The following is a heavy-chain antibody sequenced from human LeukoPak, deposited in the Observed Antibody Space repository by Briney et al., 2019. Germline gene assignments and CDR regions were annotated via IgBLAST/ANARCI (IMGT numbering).Heavy chain of an antibody. Sequence: SETLSLTCTVSGGSISSGGYYWSWIRQHPGKGLEWIGYIYYSGSTHYNPSLKSRVTISVDTSKNQFSLKLSSVTAADTAVYYCASQGESLSFDYWGQGTLVTVSS. CDR3: ASQGESLSFDY. V-gene: IGHV4-31*03. J-gene: IGHJ4*02. CDR1: GGSISSGGYY. CDR2: IYYSGST. D-gene: IGHD3-16*01.